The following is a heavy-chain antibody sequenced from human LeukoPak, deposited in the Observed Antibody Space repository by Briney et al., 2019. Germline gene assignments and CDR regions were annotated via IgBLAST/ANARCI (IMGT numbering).Heavy chain of an antibody. CDR1: GGSFIGFH. J-gene: IGHJ5*02. Sequence: SETLSLTCAVYGGSFIGFHWNWIRQAPGKGLEWIGSIYHSGRTYYNPSLKSRVTISVDTSKNQFSLKLSPVTAADTAVYYCAREGDSSSVGWFDPWGQGTLVTVSS. CDR3: AREGDSSSVGWFDP. CDR2: IYHSGRT. V-gene: IGHV4-34*01. D-gene: IGHD6-13*01.